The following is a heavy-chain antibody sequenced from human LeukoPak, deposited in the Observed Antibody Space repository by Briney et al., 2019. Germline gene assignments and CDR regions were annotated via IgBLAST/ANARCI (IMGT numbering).Heavy chain of an antibody. CDR2: ISSSSSYI. J-gene: IGHJ4*02. Sequence: GGSLRLSCAASGFTFSSYSMNWVRQTPGKGLEWVSSISSSSSYIYYADSVKGRFTISRDNAKNSLYLQMNSLRAEDTAVYYCARYDILTPTLDYWGQGTLVTVSS. CDR3: ARYDILTPTLDY. V-gene: IGHV3-21*01. CDR1: GFTFSSYS. D-gene: IGHD3-9*01.